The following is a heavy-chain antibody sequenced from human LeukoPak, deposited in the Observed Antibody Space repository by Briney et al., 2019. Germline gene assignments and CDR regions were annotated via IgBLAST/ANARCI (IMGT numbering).Heavy chain of an antibody. J-gene: IGHJ4*02. CDR2: MNPNSGNT. D-gene: IGHD3-16*02. V-gene: IGHV1-8*02. Sequence: ASVKVSCKASGGTFSSYDTNWVRQATGQGLEWMGWMNPNSGNTGYAQKFQGRVTMTRNTSISTAYMELSSLRSEDTAVYYCARGRITFGGVIVIQYFDYWGQGTLVTVSS. CDR3: ARGRITFGGVIVIQYFDY. CDR1: GGTFSSYD.